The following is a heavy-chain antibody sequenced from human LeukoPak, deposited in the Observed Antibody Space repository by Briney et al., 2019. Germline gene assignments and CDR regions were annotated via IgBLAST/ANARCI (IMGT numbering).Heavy chain of an antibody. J-gene: IGHJ4*02. CDR1: GYSFTTYW. CDR2: IYPGDSDT. CDR3: TRHMNGNYGLH. V-gene: IGHV5-51*01. D-gene: IGHD1-7*01. Sequence: GESLKISCKGSGYSFTTYWIAWVRQMPGKGLEWMGIIYPGDSDTRYSPSFQGQVTISADKSIGTAYLQWSSLKASDTAMYYCTRHMNGNYGLHWGQGTLVTVSS.